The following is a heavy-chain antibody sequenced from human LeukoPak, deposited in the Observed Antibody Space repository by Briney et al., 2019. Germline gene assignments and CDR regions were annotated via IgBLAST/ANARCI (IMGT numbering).Heavy chain of an antibody. CDR1: GFTFDDYA. J-gene: IGHJ4*02. Sequence: GGSLRLSCAASGFTFDDYAMHWVRQAPGKGLEWVSGISWNSGSIGYADSVKGRFTISRDNSKNTLSLQMNSLRAEDTAVYYCAIWATTFDYWGQGTLVTVSS. D-gene: IGHD4-17*01. CDR3: AIWATTFDY. V-gene: IGHV3-9*01. CDR2: ISWNSGSI.